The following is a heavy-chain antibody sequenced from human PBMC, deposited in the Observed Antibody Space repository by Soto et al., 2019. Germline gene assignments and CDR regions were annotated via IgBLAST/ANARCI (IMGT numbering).Heavy chain of an antibody. CDR1: GGTFSNYA. CDR2: IIPIFGTT. J-gene: IGHJ5*02. CDR3: AKDGGREGYFGNWFDP. Sequence: QVQLGQSGAEVKKPGSSVKVSCKASGGTFSNYAITWVRQAPGQGLEWLGRIIPIFGTTDDAQKFQGRVTITADESTTTAYMELSSLRSDDTAVYYCAKDGGREGYFGNWFDPWGQGTLVTVSS. D-gene: IGHD2-15*01. V-gene: IGHV1-69*15.